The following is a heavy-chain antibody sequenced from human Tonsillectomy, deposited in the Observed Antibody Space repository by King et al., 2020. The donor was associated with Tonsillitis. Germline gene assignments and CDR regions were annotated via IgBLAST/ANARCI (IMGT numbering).Heavy chain of an antibody. V-gene: IGHV3-74*03. Sequence: VQLVESGGGLVQPGGSLRLSCAASGFTARSYSMHWVRQAPGKGLMWVSVINSDVSSTKYADSVKGRFTISSDNAKNTLYLQMNSLTAEDTAVYYCSRPVGATTNFDYWGQGTLVTVSS. D-gene: IGHD1-26*01. CDR3: SRPVGATTNFDY. CDR1: GFTARSYS. CDR2: INSDVSST. J-gene: IGHJ4*02.